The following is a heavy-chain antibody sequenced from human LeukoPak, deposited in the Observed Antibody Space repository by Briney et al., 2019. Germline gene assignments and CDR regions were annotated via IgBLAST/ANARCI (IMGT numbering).Heavy chain of an antibody. J-gene: IGHJ4*02. V-gene: IGHV3-7*05. CDR2: IKQDGSEK. D-gene: IGHD6-13*01. Sequence: GGSLRLSCAAHGFTFSSYWMSWVRQAPGKGLEWVANIKQDGSEKYYVDSVKGRFTISRDNAQNSLYLQMNSLRIEDTAVYYCARDGVYSRYFFEYWGQGSLVTVSS. CDR1: GFTFSSYW. CDR3: ARDGVYSRYFFEY.